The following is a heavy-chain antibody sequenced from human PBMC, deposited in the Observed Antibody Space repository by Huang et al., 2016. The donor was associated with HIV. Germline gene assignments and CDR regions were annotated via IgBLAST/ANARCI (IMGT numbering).Heavy chain of an antibody. V-gene: IGHV4-39*01. J-gene: IGHJ3*02. CDR1: GGSITSSNHY. Sequence: QLHLQQSGPGLVRPSETLSLICTVSGGSITSSNHYWGWIRQTPGKGLEWIGNFYYSGDAYSTPSLKNGVSISIDTSKSQFSLRLSSVIATDTAVYYCASGEYGKNAYDIWGQGTVVTVSA. D-gene: IGHD2-2*01. CDR3: ASGEYGKNAYDI. CDR2: FYYSGDA.